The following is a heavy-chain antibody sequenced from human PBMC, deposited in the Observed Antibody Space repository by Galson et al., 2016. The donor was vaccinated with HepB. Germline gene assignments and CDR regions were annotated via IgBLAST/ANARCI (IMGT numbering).Heavy chain of an antibody. D-gene: IGHD2/OR15-2a*01. CDR3: AREGYHNDNSFFRRENAFDI. J-gene: IGHJ3*02. V-gene: IGHV3-74*01. Sequence: SLRLSCAASGFTFSSYWMHWVRQAPGKGLVWVSRINSDGITTNYADSVKGRFTISRDNAKNTLYLQMNSLRAEDTAVYYCAREGYHNDNSFFRRENAFDIWGQGTMVTVSS. CDR1: GFTFSSYW. CDR2: INSDGITT.